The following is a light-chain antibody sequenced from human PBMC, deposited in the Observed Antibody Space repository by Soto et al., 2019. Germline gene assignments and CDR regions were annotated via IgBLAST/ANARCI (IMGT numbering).Light chain of an antibody. CDR1: QSVSRSD. J-gene: IGKJ1*01. CDR2: GAS. V-gene: IGKV3-20*01. CDR3: QQFSSTPSCT. Sequence: VFTQSPGTLSLYPVQRAPVFCRVTQSVSRSDLAWYQQKPGQAPRLLIYGASSRATGIPDRFSGSGSGTDFTLTISRMEPEDFAVYYCQQFSSTPSCTFGKGTNVDIK.